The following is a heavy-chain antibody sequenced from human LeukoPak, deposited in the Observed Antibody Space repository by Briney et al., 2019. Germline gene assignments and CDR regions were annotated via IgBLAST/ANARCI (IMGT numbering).Heavy chain of an antibody. J-gene: IGHJ6*02. D-gene: IGHD3-10*01. CDR1: GGSFSGYY. Sequence: PSETLSLTCAVYGGSFSGYYWSWIRQPPGKGLEWIGEINHSGSTNYNPSLKSRVTISVDTSKNQFSLKLSSVTAADTAVYYCAGGSLTLYYYGSGFYGMDVWGQGTTVTVSS. CDR2: INHSGST. CDR3: AGGSLTLYYYGSGFYGMDV. V-gene: IGHV4-34*01.